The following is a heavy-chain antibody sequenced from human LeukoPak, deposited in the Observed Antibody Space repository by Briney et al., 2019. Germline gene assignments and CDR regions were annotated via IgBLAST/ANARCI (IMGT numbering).Heavy chain of an antibody. CDR2: INPNSGGT. CDR1: GYTFTGYY. D-gene: IGHD5-12*01. J-gene: IGHJ3*02. V-gene: IGHV1-2*02. CDR3: ASRKGRGYSGYDGEAFDI. Sequence: ASVKVSCKASGYTFTGYYMHWVRQAPGQGLEWMGWINPNSGGTNYAQKFQGRVTMTRDTSISTAYMELSSLRSEDTAVYYCASRKGRGYSGYDGEAFDIWGQGTMVTVSS.